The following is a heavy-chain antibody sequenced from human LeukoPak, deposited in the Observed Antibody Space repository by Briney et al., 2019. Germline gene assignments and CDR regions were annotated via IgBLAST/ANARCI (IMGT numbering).Heavy chain of an antibody. CDR3: AKDTADTADGLFFDY. V-gene: IGHV3-21*04. J-gene: IGHJ4*02. CDR1: GFTFSSYS. CDR2: ISSSSSYI. D-gene: IGHD5-18*01. Sequence: GGSLRLSCAASGFTFSSYSMNWVSQAPGKGLEWVSSISSSSSYIYYADSVKGRFTISRDNAKNSLYLQMNSLRTEDTALYYCAKDTADTADGLFFDYWGQGTLVTVSS.